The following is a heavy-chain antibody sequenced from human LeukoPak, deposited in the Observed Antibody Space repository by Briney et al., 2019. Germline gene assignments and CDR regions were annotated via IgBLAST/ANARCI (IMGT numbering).Heavy chain of an antibody. D-gene: IGHD3-3*01. Sequence: PSETLSLTCTVSGGSFSSYYWSWIRQPPGKGLEWIGYIYDSGNTNNNPSLGSRVTMSVDTSRNQFSLKLSSVTAADTAIYYCARLTIFVNTFEIWGQGTMVTVSS. CDR1: GGSFSSYY. CDR3: ARLTIFVNTFEI. V-gene: IGHV4-59*12. CDR2: IYDSGNT. J-gene: IGHJ3*02.